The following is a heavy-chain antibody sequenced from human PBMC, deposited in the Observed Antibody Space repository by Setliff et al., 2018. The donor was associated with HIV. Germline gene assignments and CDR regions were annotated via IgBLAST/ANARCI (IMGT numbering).Heavy chain of an antibody. V-gene: IGHV1-69*05. CDR1: GGTFSSYA. CDR2: VIPIFGTA. CDR3: ASPVRGRDAYNGWLGAFDI. D-gene: IGHD3-16*01. J-gene: IGHJ3*02. Sequence: VASVKVSCKASGGTFSSYAISWVRQAPGQGLEWMGGVIPIFGTATYAQKFQGRVTITTDESTSTAYMDLSSLRSDDTAVYYCASPVRGRDAYNGWLGAFDIWGQGTMVTVSS.